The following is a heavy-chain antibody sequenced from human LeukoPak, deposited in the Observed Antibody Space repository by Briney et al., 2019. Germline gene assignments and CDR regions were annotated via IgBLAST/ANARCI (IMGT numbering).Heavy chain of an antibody. CDR1: GFTFSTYW. J-gene: IGHJ4*02. Sequence: TGGSLRLSCAASGFTFSTYWMSWVRQAPGKGLEWVANIKQDGSEKYYLDSVKGRFTISRDNAKNSLYLQMNSLRAEGTAVYFSTREAAAGIDYWGQGTLVTASS. CDR2: IKQDGSEK. CDR3: TREAAAGIDY. D-gene: IGHD6-13*01. V-gene: IGHV3-7*01.